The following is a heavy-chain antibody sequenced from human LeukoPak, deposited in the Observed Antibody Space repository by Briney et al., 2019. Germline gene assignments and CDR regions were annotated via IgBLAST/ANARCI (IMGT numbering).Heavy chain of an antibody. Sequence: PGGSLRLSCAASGFTVKDNFMSWVRQAPGKGLEWVSVLYSGGATYYADSVKGRFTIPRDNSKNTMFLQMNDLRAEDTAFYYCTRDSANYHFAYWGQGALVTVSS. V-gene: IGHV3-66*01. CDR2: LYSGGAT. J-gene: IGHJ4*02. CDR1: GFTVKDNF. CDR3: TRDSANYHFAY. D-gene: IGHD4/OR15-4a*01.